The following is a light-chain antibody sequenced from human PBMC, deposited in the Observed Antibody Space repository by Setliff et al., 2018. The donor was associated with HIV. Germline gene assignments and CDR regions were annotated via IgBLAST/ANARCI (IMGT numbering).Light chain of an antibody. J-gene: IGLJ1*01. V-gene: IGLV2-14*03. Sequence: QSALTQLASVSGSPGQSITISCIGTSSDVGGYDFVSWYQQRPGKAPKLIIFDVSERPSGVSHRFSGSKSGNTASLTISGLQTEDEADYFCASYRSPATYVFGIGTKVTVL. CDR3: ASYRSPATYV. CDR1: SSDVGGYDF. CDR2: DVS.